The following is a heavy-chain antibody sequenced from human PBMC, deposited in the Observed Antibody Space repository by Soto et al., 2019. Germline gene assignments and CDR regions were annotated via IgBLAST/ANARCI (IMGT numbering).Heavy chain of an antibody. D-gene: IGHD1-26*01. J-gene: IGHJ4*02. CDR2: INAGNGNT. Sequence: ASVKVSCKAFGYTFTAYNMHWVRQAPGQRLEWMGWINAGNGNTKYSQKFQGRVTITRDTSASTAYMELSSLRSEDTAVYYCARGLGLYYFDYWGQGTLVTVSS. CDR3: ARGLGLYYFDY. V-gene: IGHV1-3*01. CDR1: GYTFTAYN.